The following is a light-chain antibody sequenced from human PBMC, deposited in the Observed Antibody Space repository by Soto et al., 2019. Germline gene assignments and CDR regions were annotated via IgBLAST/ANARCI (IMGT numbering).Light chain of an antibody. CDR2: GAS. CDR3: QQYNYRPPA. CDR1: QSVSGN. Sequence: EIVMTQSPATLSVSPGERAALSCRASQSVSGNLAWYQQTPGQAPRLLIYGASTRATGIPARFSGSGFGTEFTLTISSLKSEDFAVYYCQQYNYRPPAFGQGIRLEIK. V-gene: IGKV3-15*01. J-gene: IGKJ5*01.